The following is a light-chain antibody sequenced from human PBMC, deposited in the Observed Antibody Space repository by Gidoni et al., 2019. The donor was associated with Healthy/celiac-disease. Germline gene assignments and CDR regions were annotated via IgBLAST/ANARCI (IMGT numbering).Light chain of an antibody. J-gene: IGLJ3*02. CDR1: TGAVTSGYY. CDR3: LLYYGGANWV. CDR2: SKS. Sequence: QTVVTQEPSLPVSPGGTVTLTCASSTGAVTSGYYPNLFQQKPGQAPRALIISKSNKHSWTPARFSGSLLGGKAALTLSGVQPEDEAEYYCLLYYGGANWVFGGGTKLTVL. V-gene: IGLV7-43*01.